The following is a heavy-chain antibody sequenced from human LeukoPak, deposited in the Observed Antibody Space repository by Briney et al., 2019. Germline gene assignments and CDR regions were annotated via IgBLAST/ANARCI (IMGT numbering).Heavy chain of an antibody. D-gene: IGHD2-15*01. CDR2: IIPIFGTA. Sequence: SVKVSCKASGGTFSSYAISWVRQAPGQGLEWMGGIIPIFGTANYAQKFQGRVTITTDESTSTAYMELSSLRSEDTAVYYCARDGYCSGGSCSRAYYYYYYMDVWGKGPRSPSP. V-gene: IGHV1-69*05. J-gene: IGHJ6*03. CDR3: ARDGYCSGGSCSRAYYYYYYMDV. CDR1: GGTFSSYA.